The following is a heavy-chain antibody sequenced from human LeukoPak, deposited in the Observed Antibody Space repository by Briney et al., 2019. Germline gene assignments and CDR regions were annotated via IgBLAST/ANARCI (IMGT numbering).Heavy chain of an antibody. Sequence: ASEKVSCKASGYTFTSYGISWVRQAPGQGLEWMGWISGYNGNINYAQKLQGRLTMTTDTSTSTAYMELRSLRSDDTAVYYCARANYGGVNYWGQGTLVAVSS. J-gene: IGHJ4*02. CDR2: ISGYNGNI. CDR1: GYTFTSYG. D-gene: IGHD1-7*01. CDR3: ARANYGGVNY. V-gene: IGHV1-18*01.